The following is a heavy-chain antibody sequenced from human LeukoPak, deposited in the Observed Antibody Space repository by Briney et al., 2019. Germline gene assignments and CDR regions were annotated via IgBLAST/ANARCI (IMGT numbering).Heavy chain of an antibody. CDR3: AKGRVVAGTKSLTYNWFDP. CDR1: GYTFTAYY. CDR2: INPNSGGT. J-gene: IGHJ5*02. D-gene: IGHD6-19*01. V-gene: IGHV1-2*02. Sequence: ASVKVSCKASGYTFTAYYIHWVRPAPGQGLEWMGWINPNSGGTKYAQKFQGRVTMTRDTSMSTAHMGLSRLRSDDTAVYYCAKGRVVAGTKSLTYNWFDPWGQGTLVTVSS.